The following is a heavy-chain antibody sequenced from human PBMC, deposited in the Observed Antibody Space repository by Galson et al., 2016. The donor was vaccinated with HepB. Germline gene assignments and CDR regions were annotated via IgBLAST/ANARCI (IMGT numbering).Heavy chain of an antibody. J-gene: IGHJ6*02. CDR1: SDPVTSGTYY. CDR3: ARDEGFSNGMDV. CDR2: IHDSGNT. V-gene: IGHV4-61*01. Sequence: ETLSLTCTVSSDPVTSGTYYWSWVRQSPGKGLDWIGYIHDSGNTNYNPSIKSRVTISRDTSKNEFFLELTSVTAADTAVYYCARDEGFSNGMDVWGQGTTVTVAS.